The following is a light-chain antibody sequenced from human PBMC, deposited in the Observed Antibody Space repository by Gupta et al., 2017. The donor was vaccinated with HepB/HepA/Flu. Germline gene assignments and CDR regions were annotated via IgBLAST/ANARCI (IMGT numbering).Light chain of an antibody. J-gene: IGKJ4*02. CDR2: GAS. CDR3: QQRYNGSRT. CDR1: QSISSF. Sequence: VLTQSPGTLSLSPGERATLSCRASQSISSFLAWYQQTPGQAPRLLIYGASNRATGIPARFSGSGSGTDFTLTISNLEPEDFAGYYCQQRYNGSRTFGGGTKVEIK. V-gene: IGKV3-11*01.